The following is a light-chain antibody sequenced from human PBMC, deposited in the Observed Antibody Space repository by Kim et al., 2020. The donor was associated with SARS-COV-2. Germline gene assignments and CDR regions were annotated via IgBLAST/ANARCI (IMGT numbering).Light chain of an antibody. Sequence: ASVGDRVTITGRASQGMSKYLAWYKQKPGKGPKLRIYASSTLQSGVPSRFSGSGSGTDFTLTISSLQPEDVATYYCQKYNSAPRTFGQGTKVDIK. CDR1: QGMSKY. J-gene: IGKJ1*01. V-gene: IGKV1-27*01. CDR2: ASS. CDR3: QKYNSAPRT.